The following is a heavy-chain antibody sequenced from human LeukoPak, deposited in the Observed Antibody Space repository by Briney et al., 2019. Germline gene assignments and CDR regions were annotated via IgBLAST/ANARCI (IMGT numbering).Heavy chain of an antibody. CDR1: RFIFSTYA. CDR2: I. CDR3: ARGRGGSYLDRYDAFDX. D-gene: IGHD1-26*01. Sequence: PGGSLRLSCAASRFIFSTYAMKWVRQAPGKGQEWVSGIHYADSVKGRFTISRDNSKNTLYLQMNSLRAEDTAVYYCARGRGGSYLDRYDAFDXXXXGTMVTVSS. J-gene: IGHJ3*02. V-gene: IGHV3-NL1*01.